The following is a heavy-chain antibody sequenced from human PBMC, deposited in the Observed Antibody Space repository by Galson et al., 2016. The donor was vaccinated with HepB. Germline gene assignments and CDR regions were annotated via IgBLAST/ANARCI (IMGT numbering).Heavy chain of an antibody. V-gene: IGHV3-11*06. CDR1: GFAFSDYY. Sequence: SLRLSCAASGFAFSDYYMTWIRQAPGKGLEWLSYISGSGTSTNYAESVKGRFTVSRDNAKNLVFLELNNLRDEDTAIYFCARDDDLWIGGKFDPWGQGTLVTVSS. CDR3: ARDDDLWIGGKFDP. CDR2: ISGSGTST. J-gene: IGHJ5*02. D-gene: IGHD3-3*01.